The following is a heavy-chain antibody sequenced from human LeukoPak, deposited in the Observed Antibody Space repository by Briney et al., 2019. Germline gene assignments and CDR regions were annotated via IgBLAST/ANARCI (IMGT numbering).Heavy chain of an antibody. D-gene: IGHD2-21*01. CDR2: VYYSGST. CDR3: ARHFARAFDI. CDR1: VGSISSSSYY. J-gene: IGHJ3*02. Sequence: SETLSLPCTVSVGSISSSSYYLGCIRQPPGKGLEWIGRVYYSGSTYCNPSLKSRVTQPVDTSRNQFSLKLSSVTAADTAVYYCARHFARAFDIWGQGTMVRVSS. V-gene: IGHV4-39*01.